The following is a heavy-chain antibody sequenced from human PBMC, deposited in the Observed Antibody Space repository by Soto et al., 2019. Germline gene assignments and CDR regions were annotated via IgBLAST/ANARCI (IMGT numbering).Heavy chain of an antibody. CDR1: GLTFSSSS. Sequence: GGSLRLSCTVSGLTFSSSSVHWVRQAPGKGLEWVAVISENGDRQYSTDSVRGRFLVSRDTFNNTIYLQMNSLRPEDTGEYFCARRLAPSVSALGYWVQGALVTVSS. D-gene: IGHD1-26*01. CDR3: ARRLAPSVSALGY. J-gene: IGHJ4*02. CDR2: ISENGDRQ. V-gene: IGHV3-30-3*01.